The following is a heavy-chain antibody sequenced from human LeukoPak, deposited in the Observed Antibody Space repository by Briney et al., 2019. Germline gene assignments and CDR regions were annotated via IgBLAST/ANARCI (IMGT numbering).Heavy chain of an antibody. V-gene: IGHV4-34*01. J-gene: IGHJ4*02. Sequence: SETLSLTCAVYGGSFSGYCWSWMRQPPGKGLEWIGGIIHSGSTNHNPSLKSRVTISRDTSENQFSLKLSSVTAADTAVYYCARGDILTGYNYWGQGSLVTVSS. CDR2: IIHSGST. D-gene: IGHD3-9*01. CDR3: ARGDILTGYNY. CDR1: GGSFSGYC.